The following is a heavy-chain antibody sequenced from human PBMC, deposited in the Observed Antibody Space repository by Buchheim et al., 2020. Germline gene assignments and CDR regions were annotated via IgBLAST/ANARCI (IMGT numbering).Heavy chain of an antibody. CDR3: ARGVSATHFTHFDY. Sequence: QVQLQESGPGLVKPSQTLSLTCTVSGGSISSGFYYWSWIRQHPEKGLEWIGYILYSGSTYYNPSLKIRVTISVDTSKNQFSLKLKSVTAADTAVYYCARGVSATHFTHFDYWGQGTL. V-gene: IGHV4-31*03. D-gene: IGHD3-3*02. J-gene: IGHJ4*02. CDR1: GGSISSGFYY. CDR2: ILYSGST.